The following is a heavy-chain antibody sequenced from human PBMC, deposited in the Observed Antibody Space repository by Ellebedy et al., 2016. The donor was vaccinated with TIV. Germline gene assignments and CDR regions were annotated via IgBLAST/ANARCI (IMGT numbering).Heavy chain of an antibody. D-gene: IGHD2-15*01. CDR3: ARDGSCGGGKCYSGLPDF. CDR2: ISNDGTNE. Sequence: GESLKISXVVSGFSLSNYGMHWVRQALGKGLEWVAVISNDGTNEHYADSVKGRFTVSRDNSRKTVSLQMTSLRDDDTAVYYCARDGSCGGGKCYSGLPDFWGQGTLVTVSS. J-gene: IGHJ4*02. V-gene: IGHV3-30*19. CDR1: GFSLSNYG.